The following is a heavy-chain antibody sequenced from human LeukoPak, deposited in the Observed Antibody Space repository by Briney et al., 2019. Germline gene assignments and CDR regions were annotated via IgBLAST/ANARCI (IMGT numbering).Heavy chain of an antibody. D-gene: IGHD4-17*01. CDR3: ARHDYGDYLLYYFDY. Sequence: PSETLSLTCTVSGGSISSSSYYWGWIRQPPGKGLEWIGSIYYSGSTYYNPSLKSRVTISVDTSKNQFSLKLSSVTAADTAVYYCARHDYGDYLLYYFDYWGQGTLVTVSS. CDR2: IYYSGST. V-gene: IGHV4-39*01. J-gene: IGHJ4*02. CDR1: GGSISSSSYY.